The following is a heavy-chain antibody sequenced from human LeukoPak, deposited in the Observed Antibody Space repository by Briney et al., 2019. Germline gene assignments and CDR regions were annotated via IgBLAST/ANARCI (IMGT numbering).Heavy chain of an antibody. Sequence: GASVKVSCKASGGTFSSYAISWVRQAPGQGLEWMGRIIPILGIANYAQKFQGRVTITAGKSTSTAYMELSSLRSEDTAVYYCARAANIAAAGPAEYFQHWGQGTLVTVSS. CDR3: ARAANIAAAGPAEYFQH. J-gene: IGHJ1*01. CDR2: IIPILGIA. CDR1: GGTFSSYA. D-gene: IGHD6-13*01. V-gene: IGHV1-69*04.